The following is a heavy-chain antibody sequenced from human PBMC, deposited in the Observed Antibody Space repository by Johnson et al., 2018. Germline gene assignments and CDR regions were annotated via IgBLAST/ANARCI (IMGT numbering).Heavy chain of an antibody. CDR3: ARGRAVAGRYYFDY. Sequence: VQLVQSGGGVVRPGGSLRLSCAASGFTFDDYGLSWVRQAPGKGLEWVSGLNWTGGSPGYAASVKGRFTIARDNAKNSLYLQMKSLRAEDTALYHCARGRAVAGRYYFDYWGQGTLVTVAS. V-gene: IGHV3-20*01. CDR2: LNWTGGSP. D-gene: IGHD6-19*01. CDR1: GFTFDDYG. J-gene: IGHJ4*02.